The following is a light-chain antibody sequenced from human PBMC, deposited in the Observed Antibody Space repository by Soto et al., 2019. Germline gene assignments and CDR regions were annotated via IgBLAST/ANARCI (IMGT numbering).Light chain of an antibody. CDR2: GAS. CDR1: QSVSDN. V-gene: IGKV3-15*01. J-gene: IGKJ4*01. CDR3: QQYDNLPPLT. Sequence: EIVMTQSPATLSVSAGDRATLSCRASQSVSDNLAWYQQKPGQAPRLLIYGASIRATGVPARLSGSGYGTEFTLTISNLQSDDFAVYYCQQYDNLPPLTFGGGTKVEIK.